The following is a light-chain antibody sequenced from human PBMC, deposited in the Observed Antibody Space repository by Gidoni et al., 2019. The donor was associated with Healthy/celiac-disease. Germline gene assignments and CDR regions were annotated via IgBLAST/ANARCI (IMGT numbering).Light chain of an antibody. CDR2: GAS. Sequence: ETVLTQSPGTLSLSPGERATLSCRASQSVSSSYLAWYQQKPSQAPRLLIYGASSRATGIPDRFSGSGSGTDFTLTISRLEPEDFAVYYCQQYGSSPKTFGQGTKLEIK. J-gene: IGKJ2*01. V-gene: IGKV3-20*01. CDR3: QQYGSSPKT. CDR1: QSVSSSY.